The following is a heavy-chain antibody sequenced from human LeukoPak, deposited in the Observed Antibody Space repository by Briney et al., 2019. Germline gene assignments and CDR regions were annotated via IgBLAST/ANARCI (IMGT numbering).Heavy chain of an antibody. Sequence: GGSLRLSCAASGFIFDNYGMTWVRQAPGKGLEWVSGINWNGGSTGYVDSVKGRFTISRDNSKKTLYLQMNSLRAEDTAGYYCAKDTAVGGSPYYFEYWGQGTLVTVSS. CDR1: GFIFDNYG. CDR2: INWNGGST. J-gene: IGHJ4*02. CDR3: AKDTAVGGSPYYFEY. D-gene: IGHD6-19*01. V-gene: IGHV3-20*04.